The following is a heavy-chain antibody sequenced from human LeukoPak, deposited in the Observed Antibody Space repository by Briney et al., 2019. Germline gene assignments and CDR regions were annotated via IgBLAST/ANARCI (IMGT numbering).Heavy chain of an antibody. Sequence: GGSLRLSWSASGITFNKYWMTWVRQAPGKGLEWVANIKPDGSEKYYVDSVKGRFTISRDNAENSLYLQMNSLRVEDTTSFYCGGPSSSAPPFGYWGQGTLVTVSS. CDR1: GITFNKYW. J-gene: IGHJ4*02. D-gene: IGHD3-22*01. CDR2: IKPDGSEK. V-gene: IGHV3-7*01. CDR3: GGPSSSAPPFGY.